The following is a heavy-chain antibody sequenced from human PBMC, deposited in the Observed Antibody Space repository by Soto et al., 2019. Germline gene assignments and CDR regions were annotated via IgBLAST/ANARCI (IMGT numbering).Heavy chain of an antibody. D-gene: IGHD6-13*01. CDR2: IKQDGSEK. CDR1: GFTFSDYW. CDR3: TRTSVATPGTY. Sequence: GGSLRLSCAASGFTFSDYWMTWVRQAPGKGLELVANIKQDGSEKYYVDSMKGRFTISRDNAENSLYLQMNSLRAEDTAVYFCTRTSVATPGTYWGQGTLVTVSS. V-gene: IGHV3-7*05. J-gene: IGHJ4*02.